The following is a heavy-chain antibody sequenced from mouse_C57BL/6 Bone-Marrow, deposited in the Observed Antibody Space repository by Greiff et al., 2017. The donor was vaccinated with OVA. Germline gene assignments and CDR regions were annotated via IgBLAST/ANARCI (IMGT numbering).Heavy chain of an antibody. J-gene: IGHJ2*01. CDR2: IRLKSDNYAT. V-gene: IGHV6-3*01. CDR3: TVYYSKDY. D-gene: IGHD2-5*01. CDR1: GFTFSNYW. Sequence: EVKVEESGGGLVQPGGSMKLSCVASGFTFSNYWMNWVRQSPEKGLEWVAQIRLKSDNYATHYAESVKGRFTISRDDSKSSVYLQMNNLRAEDTGIYYCTVYYSKDYWGQGTTLTVSS.